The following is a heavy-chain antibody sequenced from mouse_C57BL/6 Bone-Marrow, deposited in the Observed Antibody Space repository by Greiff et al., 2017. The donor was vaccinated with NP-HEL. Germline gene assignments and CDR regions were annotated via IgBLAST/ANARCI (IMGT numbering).Heavy chain of an antibody. D-gene: IGHD1-1*01. V-gene: IGHV1-81*01. CDR2: IYPRSGNT. CDR3: ARRYYYGFDY. Sequence: VQLQQSGAALARPGASVKLSCKASGYTFTSYGISWVKQRTGQGLEWIGEIYPRSGNTYYNEQFKGKATLTADKSSSTAYMELRSLTSEDSAVYFCARRYYYGFDYWGQGTTLTVSS. J-gene: IGHJ2*01. CDR1: GYTFTSYG.